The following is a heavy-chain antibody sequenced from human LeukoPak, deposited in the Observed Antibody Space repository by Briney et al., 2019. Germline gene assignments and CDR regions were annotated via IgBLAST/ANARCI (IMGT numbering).Heavy chain of an antibody. CDR3: ARVLLVGVVIIANWFDP. D-gene: IGHD3-3*01. Sequence: SETLSLTCAVYGGSFSGYYWSWFRQPPGKGVEWIGEINHGGSTNYNPSLMSRVTIPFDTPKKQFPLKLSSVTAADTGVYYCARVLLVGVVIIANWFDPWGQETLVTVSS. J-gene: IGHJ5*02. CDR1: GGSFSGYY. V-gene: IGHV4-34*01. CDR2: INHGGST.